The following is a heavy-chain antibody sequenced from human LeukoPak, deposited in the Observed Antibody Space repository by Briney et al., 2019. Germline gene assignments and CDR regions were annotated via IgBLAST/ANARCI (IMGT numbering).Heavy chain of an antibody. CDR2: IYYSGST. J-gene: IGHJ3*01. CDR1: GGSISSSSSY. V-gene: IGHV4-39*01. D-gene: IGHD1-26*01. CDR3: ARLRGKWVIHNDDAFDL. Sequence: SETLSLLSTVYGGSISSSSSYWGCIRQPPGKGLEWIGSIYYSGSTYYNPSLKSRVTISVDTSKNQFSLKLSSVTAADTAVYYCARLRGKWVIHNDDAFDLWGPGTMVTVSS.